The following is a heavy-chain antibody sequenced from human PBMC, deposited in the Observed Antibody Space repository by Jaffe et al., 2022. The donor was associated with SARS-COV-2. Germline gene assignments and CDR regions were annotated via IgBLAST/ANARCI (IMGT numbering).Heavy chain of an antibody. CDR2: IKSKTDGGTT. CDR3: TTLDPEPPIDTVRGY. CDR1: GFTFSNAW. V-gene: IGHV3-15*01. Sequence: EVQLVESGGGLVKPGGSLRLSCAASGFTFSNAWMSWVRQAPGKGLEWVGRIKSKTDGGTTDYAAPVKGRFTISRDDSKNTLYLQMNSLKTEDTAVYYCTTLDPEPPIDTVRGYWGQGTLVTVSS. J-gene: IGHJ4*02. D-gene: IGHD1-1*01.